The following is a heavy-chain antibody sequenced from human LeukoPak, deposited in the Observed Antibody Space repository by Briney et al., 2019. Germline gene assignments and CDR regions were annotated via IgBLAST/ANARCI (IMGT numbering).Heavy chain of an antibody. CDR1: GGSISSGGYY. V-gene: IGHV4-31*03. J-gene: IGHJ6*02. D-gene: IGHD6-13*01. CDR2: IYYSGST. Sequence: SETLSLTCTVSGGSISSGGYYWSWIRQHPGKGLEWIGYIYYSGSTYYNPSLKSRVTISVDTSKNQFSLKLSSVTAADTAVYYCASHDSSSWAPYYYYGMDVWGQGTTVTVSS. CDR3: ASHDSSSWAPYYYYGMDV.